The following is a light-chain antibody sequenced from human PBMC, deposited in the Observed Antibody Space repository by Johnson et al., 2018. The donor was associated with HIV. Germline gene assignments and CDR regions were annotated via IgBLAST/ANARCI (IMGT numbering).Light chain of an antibody. CDR2: DNN. J-gene: IGLJ1*01. CDR3: GTWDNSLSTGGV. Sequence: QSVLTQPPSVSAAPGQKVTISCSGSSSNIGNNYVSWYQQIPGTAPKLLIYDNNKRPSGIPDRFSGSKSGTSATLGITGLQTGDEADYYCGTWDNSLSTGGVFGTGTKVIVL. CDR1: SSNIGNNY. V-gene: IGLV1-51*01.